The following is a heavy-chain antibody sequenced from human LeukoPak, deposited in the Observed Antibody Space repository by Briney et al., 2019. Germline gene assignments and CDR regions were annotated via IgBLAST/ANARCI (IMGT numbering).Heavy chain of an antibody. J-gene: IGHJ4*02. Sequence: SETLSLTCTVSGGSISSYYWSWIRQPPGKGLEWIGYIYYSGSTNYNPSLKSRVTISVDRSKNQFSLKLSSVTAADTAVYYCARTVGQLELDYWGQGTLVTVSS. V-gene: IGHV4-59*12. CDR3: ARTVGQLELDY. D-gene: IGHD6-13*01. CDR2: IYYSGST. CDR1: GGSISSYY.